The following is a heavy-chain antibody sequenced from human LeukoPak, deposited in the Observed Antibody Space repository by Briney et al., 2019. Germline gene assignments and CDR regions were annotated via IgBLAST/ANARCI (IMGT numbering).Heavy chain of an antibody. Sequence: PGGSLRLSCAASGFTFNRYAMDWVRQAPGKGLEWVTLISHDGSNTNYADSVKGRFTISRDNSKNTLYLQMNSLRDEDTAIYYCAKEVGATKGPLDCWGQGTLVTVSS. CDR2: ISHDGSNT. CDR1: GFTFNRYA. CDR3: AKEVGATKGPLDC. D-gene: IGHD1-26*01. J-gene: IGHJ4*02. V-gene: IGHV3-30-3*01.